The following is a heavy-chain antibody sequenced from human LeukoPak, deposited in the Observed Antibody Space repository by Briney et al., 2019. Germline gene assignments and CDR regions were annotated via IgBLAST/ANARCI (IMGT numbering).Heavy chain of an antibody. D-gene: IGHD2-21*01. J-gene: IGHJ4*02. CDR1: GFTFSSYY. CDR2: IKQDGSEK. V-gene: IGHV3-7*04. Sequence: PGGSLRLSCAASGFTFSSYYMAWVRQAPGKGLEWVANIKQDGSEKYYLGSVTGRFTTSRDNAKTSLFLQLNSLRVEDTAVYFCAGGLGVLIESWGEGTLVTVSS. CDR3: AGGLGVLIES.